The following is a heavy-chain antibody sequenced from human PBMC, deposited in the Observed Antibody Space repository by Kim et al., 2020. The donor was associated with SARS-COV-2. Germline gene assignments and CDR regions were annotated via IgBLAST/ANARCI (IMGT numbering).Heavy chain of an antibody. J-gene: IGHJ4*02. D-gene: IGHD3-10*01. Sequence: YNPARKSRVTISVDTAKNQFSLKLSSVTAADTAVYYCARLSGSGSYFPYWGQGTLVTVSS. V-gene: IGHV4-39*01. CDR3: ARLSGSGSYFPY.